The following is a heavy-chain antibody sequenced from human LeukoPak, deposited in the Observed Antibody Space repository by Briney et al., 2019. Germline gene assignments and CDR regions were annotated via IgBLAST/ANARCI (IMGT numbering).Heavy chain of an antibody. D-gene: IGHD3-10*01. J-gene: IGHJ6*03. CDR2: ISAYNGNT. V-gene: IGHV1-18*01. CDR3: ARGITMVRGALNVDYYYMDV. Sequence: ASVKVSCKASGYTFTSYGISWVRQAPGQGLEWMGWISAYNGNTNYAQKLQGRVTMTTDTSTSTAYMELRSLRSDDTAVYYCARGITMVRGALNVDYYYMDVWGKGTTVTISS. CDR1: GYTFTSYG.